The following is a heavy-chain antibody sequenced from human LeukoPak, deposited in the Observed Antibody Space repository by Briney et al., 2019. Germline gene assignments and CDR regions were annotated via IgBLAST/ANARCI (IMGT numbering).Heavy chain of an antibody. CDR2: INHSEST. J-gene: IGHJ4*02. V-gene: IGHV4-34*01. Sequence: SETLSLTCAVYGGSFSGYYWSWIRQPPGKGLEWIGEINHSESTNYNPSLKSRVTISVDTSKNQFSLKLSSVTAADTAVYYCARRRNSYGYIYFDYWGQGTLVTVSS. CDR1: GGSFSGYY. D-gene: IGHD5-18*01. CDR3: ARRRNSYGYIYFDY.